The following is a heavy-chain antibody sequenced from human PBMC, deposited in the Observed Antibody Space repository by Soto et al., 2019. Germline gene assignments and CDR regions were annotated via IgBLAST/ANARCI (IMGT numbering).Heavy chain of an antibody. D-gene: IGHD6-19*01. CDR1: GYTFTSYD. Sequence: QVQLVQSGAEVKKPGASVKVSCKASGYTFTSYDIHWVRRATGQGPEWMGWMNPYSGNTVYAQKFQVRVTMTRNTSMSTAYMELSSLRSEDTAVYYCAITRFGAVAGTWGEGTLGTVSS. CDR3: AITRFGAVAGT. V-gene: IGHV1-8*01. CDR2: MNPYSGNT. J-gene: IGHJ5*02.